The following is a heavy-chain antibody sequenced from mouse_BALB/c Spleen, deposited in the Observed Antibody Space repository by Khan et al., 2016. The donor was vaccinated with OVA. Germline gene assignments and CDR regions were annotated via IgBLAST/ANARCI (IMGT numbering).Heavy chain of an antibody. V-gene: IGHV3-2*02. CDR3: ARKNYYGYAMDY. D-gene: IGHD1-1*01. Sequence: EVQLVETGPGLVKPSQSLSLTCTVTGYSITSGYAWNWIRQFPGNKLEWMGYISYSGSTSYNPSLRSRISITRDTSKNQFFLQLNYGTTEDTATYYCARKNYYGYAMDYWGQGTSVTVSS. CDR2: ISYSGST. CDR1: GYSITSGYA. J-gene: IGHJ4*01.